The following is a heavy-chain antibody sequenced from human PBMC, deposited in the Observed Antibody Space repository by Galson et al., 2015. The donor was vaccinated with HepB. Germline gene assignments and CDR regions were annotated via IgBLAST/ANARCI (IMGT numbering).Heavy chain of an antibody. V-gene: IGHV3-15*01. Sequence: SLRLSCAASGFTFSNAWMSWVRQAPGKGLEWVGRIKSKTDGGTTDYAAPVKGRFTISRDDSKNTLYLQMNSLKTEDTAVYYCTTDFYCSGGSCSLLLMGYYYMDVWGKGTTVTVSS. CDR3: TTDFYCSGGSCSLLLMGYYYMDV. D-gene: IGHD2-15*01. CDR1: GFTFSNAW. CDR2: IKSKTDGGTT. J-gene: IGHJ6*03.